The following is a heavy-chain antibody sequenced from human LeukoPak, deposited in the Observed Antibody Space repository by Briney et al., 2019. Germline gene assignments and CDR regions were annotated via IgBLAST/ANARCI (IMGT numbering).Heavy chain of an antibody. CDR2: INPNSGGT. V-gene: IGHV1-2*02. D-gene: IGHD6-19*01. Sequence: GASVKVSCKASGYTITGYYMHWVRQAPGQGLEWMGWINPNSGGTNYAQKFQGRVTMTRDTSISTAYMELSRLRSDDTAVYYCARLIAVAGTIDYWGQGTLVTVSS. CDR1: GYTITGYY. J-gene: IGHJ4*02. CDR3: ARLIAVAGTIDY.